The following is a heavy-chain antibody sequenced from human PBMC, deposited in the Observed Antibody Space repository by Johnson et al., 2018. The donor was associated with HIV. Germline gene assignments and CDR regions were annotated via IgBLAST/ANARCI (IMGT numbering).Heavy chain of an antibody. V-gene: IGHV3-66*01. D-gene: IGHD6-19*01. CDR1: GFTVSSNY. CDR2: IYSGGST. J-gene: IGHJ3*02. Sequence: VQVVESGGGLVQPGGSLRLSCAASGFTVSSNYMSWVRQAPGKGLEWVSVIYSGGSTYYADSVKGRFTISRDNSKNTLYLQMNSLRVEDTAVYYCARAVYSSAWAPGGAFESWGQGTMVTVSS. CDR3: ARAVYSSAWAPGGAFES.